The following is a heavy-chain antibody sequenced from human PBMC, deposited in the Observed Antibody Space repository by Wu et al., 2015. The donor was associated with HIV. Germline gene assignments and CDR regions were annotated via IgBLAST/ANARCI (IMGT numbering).Heavy chain of an antibody. V-gene: IGHV1-69*18. Sequence: QVQLVQSGAEVKKPGSSVKVSCKASGGTFSNYDINWVRQAPGQGLEWMGRIIPISGTANYAQKFQGRVTIIADESTSTAYMELSSLRSEDTAVYYCAGARSWGGNCGGDCYPRYWGQGNAGSPSPQ. D-gene: IGHD2-21*02. CDR2: IIPISGTA. CDR3: AGARSWGGNCGGDCYPRY. CDR1: GGTFSNYD. J-gene: IGHJ4*02.